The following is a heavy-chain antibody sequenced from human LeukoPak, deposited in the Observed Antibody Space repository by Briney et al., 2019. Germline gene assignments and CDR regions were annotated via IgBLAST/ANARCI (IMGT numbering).Heavy chain of an antibody. Sequence: GGSLRLSCAASGFTVSSNYMSWVRQALGKGLERGSVIYSGGRTYYTESVKGRYTISRHNSKNTLYLQMNSLRAEDTAVYYCARGGSGWTFDYWGQGTLVTVSS. CDR3: ARGGSGWTFDY. CDR2: IYSGGRT. J-gene: IGHJ4*02. V-gene: IGHV3-53*04. D-gene: IGHD6-19*01. CDR1: GFTVSSNY.